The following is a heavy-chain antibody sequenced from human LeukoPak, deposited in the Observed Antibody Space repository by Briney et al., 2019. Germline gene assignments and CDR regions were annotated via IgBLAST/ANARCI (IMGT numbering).Heavy chain of an antibody. CDR2: IYPSDSDT. CDR1: GYSFSNNW. V-gene: IGHV5-51*01. J-gene: IGHJ4*02. Sequence: GESLKISCKGSGYSFSNNWIAWVRQMPGKGLEWMGVIYPSDSDTRYSPSFRGQVSISAGKSVNTAFLQWSGLKASDTAAYYCARGYCSTNSCYKFDYWGQGTLVTVSS. CDR3: ARGYCSTNSCYKFDY. D-gene: IGHD2-2*02.